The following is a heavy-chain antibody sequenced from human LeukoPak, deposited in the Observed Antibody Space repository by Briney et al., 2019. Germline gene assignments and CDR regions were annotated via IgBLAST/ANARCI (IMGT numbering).Heavy chain of an antibody. V-gene: IGHV3-53*01. D-gene: IGHD6-19*01. CDR1: GFTVSSNY. CDR3: ARDGIIAVAGKEYFDY. CDR2: IYSGGST. J-gene: IGHJ4*02. Sequence: GGSLRLSCAASGFTVSSNYMSWVRQAPGKGLEWVSVIYSGGSTYYADSVKGRFTISRDNAKNSLYLQMNSLRAEDTAVYYCARDGIIAVAGKEYFDYWGQGTLVTVSS.